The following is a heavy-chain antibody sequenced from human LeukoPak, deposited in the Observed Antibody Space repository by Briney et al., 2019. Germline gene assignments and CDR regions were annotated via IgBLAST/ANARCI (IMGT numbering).Heavy chain of an antibody. CDR3: ASALEGVVPAALGYFDY. CDR2: INTDGSST. Sequence: PGGSLRLSCAASGFTFSSYWMHWVRQAPGKGLVWVSRINTDGSSTSYADSVKGRFTISRDNSKNTLYLQMNSLRAEDTAVYYCASALEGVVPAALGYFDYWGQGTLVTVSS. CDR1: GFTFSSYW. D-gene: IGHD2-2*01. J-gene: IGHJ4*02. V-gene: IGHV3-74*01.